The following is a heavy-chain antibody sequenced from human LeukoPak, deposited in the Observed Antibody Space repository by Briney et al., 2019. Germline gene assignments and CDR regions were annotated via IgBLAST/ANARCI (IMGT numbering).Heavy chain of an antibody. V-gene: IGHV3-66*01. CDR1: GFTVGSNY. D-gene: IGHD3-3*01. Sequence: GGSLRLSCAASGFTVGSNYMSWVRQAPGKVLEWVSVIYSGGSTYYADSVKGRFTISRDNAKNSLYLQMNSLRAEDTAVYYCARFNYDFWSGHFDYWGQGTLVTVSS. CDR2: IYSGGST. J-gene: IGHJ4*02. CDR3: ARFNYDFWSGHFDY.